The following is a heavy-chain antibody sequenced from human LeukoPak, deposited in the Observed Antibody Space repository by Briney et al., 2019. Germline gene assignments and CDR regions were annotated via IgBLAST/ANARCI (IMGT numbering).Heavy chain of an antibody. CDR2: ISYDGSNK. V-gene: IGHV3-30*01. D-gene: IGHD1-26*01. CDR3: ARGKGVGATNMDV. Sequence: GGSLRLSCAASGFTFSSYAMHRVRQAPGKGLEWVAVISYDGSNKYYADSVKGRFTISRDNSKNTLYLQMNSLRAEDTAVYYCARGKGVGATNMDVWGKGTTVTVSS. CDR1: GFTFSSYA. J-gene: IGHJ6*03.